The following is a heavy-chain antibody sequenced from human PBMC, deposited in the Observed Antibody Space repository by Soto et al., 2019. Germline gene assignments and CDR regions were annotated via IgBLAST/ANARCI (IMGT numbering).Heavy chain of an antibody. CDR2: IYYSGST. V-gene: IGHV4-59*01. CDR3: AREMGEWQWLGHFDY. CDR1: GGSISSYY. J-gene: IGHJ4*02. Sequence: SETLSLTCTVSGGSISSYYWSWIRQPPGKGLEWIGYIYYSGSTNYNPSLKSRVTISVDTSKNQFSLKLSSVTAADTAVYYCAREMGEWQWLGHFDYWGQGTLVTVSS. D-gene: IGHD6-19*01.